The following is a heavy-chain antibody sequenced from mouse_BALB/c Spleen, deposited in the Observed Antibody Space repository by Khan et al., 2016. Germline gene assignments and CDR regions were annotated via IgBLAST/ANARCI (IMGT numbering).Heavy chain of an antibody. CDR3: TRSNGYYAMDY. V-gene: IGHV3-1*02. CDR1: GYSITSGYS. J-gene: IGHJ4*01. Sequence: EVQLQESGPDLVKPSQSLSLTCTVTGYSITSGYSWHWIRQFPVNKLEWMGYIHYSGGFKSIPSPKSRISFTRDTSKNQFFLQLNSVTPGDTATSYCTRSNGYYAMDYWGQGTSVTVSS. CDR2: IHYSGGF.